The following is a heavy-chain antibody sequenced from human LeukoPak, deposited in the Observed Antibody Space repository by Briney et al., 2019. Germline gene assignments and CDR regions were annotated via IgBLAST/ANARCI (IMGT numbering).Heavy chain of an antibody. CDR3: AKATYYYDSHGYNGVFEY. Sequence: SVKVSCKASGGTFSSYAISWVRQAPGQGLEWMGGIIPIFGTANYAQKFQGRVTITTDESTSKAYMELSSLRSEDTAVYFCAKATYYYDSHGYNGVFEYWGQGSLLTVSS. V-gene: IGHV1-69*05. CDR1: GGTFSSYA. J-gene: IGHJ4*02. D-gene: IGHD3-22*01. CDR2: IIPIFGTA.